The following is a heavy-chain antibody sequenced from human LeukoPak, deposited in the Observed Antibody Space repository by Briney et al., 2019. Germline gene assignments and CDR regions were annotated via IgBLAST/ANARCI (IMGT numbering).Heavy chain of an antibody. J-gene: IGHJ6*02. CDR3: ARGVRAVTGTGLRCCYYGLDV. V-gene: IGHV3-21*01. CDR1: GFTFSSYS. D-gene: IGHD6-19*01. Sequence: GGSLRLSCAASGFTFSSYSMNWVRQAPGKGLEWVSSIGSSSSYIYYADSVKGRFTISRDDAKNSLYLQMNSLRAEDTAVYYCARGVRAVTGTGLRCCYYGLDVWGQGTTVTVSS. CDR2: IGSSSSYI.